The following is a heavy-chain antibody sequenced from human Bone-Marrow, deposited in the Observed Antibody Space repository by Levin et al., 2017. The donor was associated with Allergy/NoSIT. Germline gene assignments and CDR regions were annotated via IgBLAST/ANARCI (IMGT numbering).Heavy chain of an antibody. Sequence: PSETLSLTCAVYGGSFSGYYWTWMRQPPGKGLEWIGDIDYTGSTTYNSSLKSRVAISADTAKYQFSLKLFSVTAADTAFYYCARVEELAAIGLDSWGQGTLVTVSS. CDR2: IDYTGST. V-gene: IGHV4-34*01. CDR1: GGSFSGYY. J-gene: IGHJ4*02. CDR3: ARVEELAAIGLDS. D-gene: IGHD5-24*01.